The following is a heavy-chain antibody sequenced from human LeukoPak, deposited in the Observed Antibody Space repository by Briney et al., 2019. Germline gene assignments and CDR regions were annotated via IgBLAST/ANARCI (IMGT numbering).Heavy chain of an antibody. V-gene: IGHV1-2*02. CDR3: ATSLLRGATYKAGDSFGFDY. CDR1: GYTFTGYY. D-gene: IGHD3-10*01. Sequence: ASVKVSCKASGYTFTGYYIHWVRQAPGQGLEWMGWINPYSGDTNYAQQFQGRVTMARDTSISTAYMELSRLRSDDTAVYYCATSLLRGATYKAGDSFGFDYWGQGSLVTVSS. J-gene: IGHJ4*02. CDR2: INPYSGDT.